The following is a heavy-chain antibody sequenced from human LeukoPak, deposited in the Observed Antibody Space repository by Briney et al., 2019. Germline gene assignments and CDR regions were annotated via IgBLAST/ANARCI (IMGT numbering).Heavy chain of an antibody. V-gene: IGHV3-23*01. CDR2: ISNSGYST. CDR3: AKVVSGVWYLDF. D-gene: IGHD6-19*01. J-gene: IGHJ4*02. Sequence: GGSLRLSCAASGFTFSTYAMSWVRQAPGKGLEWVSAISNSGYSTYYAPSVKGRFTISRDNSKNTLYLQMNRLRADNPAVYYCAKVVSGVWYLDFWGQGTLVTVSS. CDR1: GFTFSTYA.